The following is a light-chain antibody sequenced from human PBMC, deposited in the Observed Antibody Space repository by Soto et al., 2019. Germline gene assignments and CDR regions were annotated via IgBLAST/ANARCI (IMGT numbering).Light chain of an antibody. J-gene: IGKJ4*01. Sequence: EIVLTQSPGTLSLTPGERATLSCRASQTISSTYLVWYQQKPGQAPRLLIYATSTKATGIPDRFSGSGSGTDFTLTIRRMEPEDFAVYYCQQYGNSHPLSFGGGTKVEMK. V-gene: IGKV3-20*01. CDR3: QQYGNSHPLS. CDR1: QTISSTY. CDR2: ATS.